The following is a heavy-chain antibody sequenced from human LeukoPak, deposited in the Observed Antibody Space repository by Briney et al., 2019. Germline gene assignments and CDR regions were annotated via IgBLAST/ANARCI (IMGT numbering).Heavy chain of an antibody. V-gene: IGHV3-23*01. J-gene: IGHJ5*02. Sequence: GGSLRLSCAASGFNFTNYAMNWVRQAPGRGLEWVSLISSSGGSTYYAGSVKGRFTISRDSSKNTLYLQMNSLRAEDTAIYYCAKDGPTAIPSWFDPWGQGTLVTVSS. D-gene: IGHD2-21*02. CDR3: AKDGPTAIPSWFDP. CDR2: ISSSGGST. CDR1: GFNFTNYA.